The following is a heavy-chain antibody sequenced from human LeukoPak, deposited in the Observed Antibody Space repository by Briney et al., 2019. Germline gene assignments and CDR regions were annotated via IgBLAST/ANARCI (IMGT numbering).Heavy chain of an antibody. CDR3: AKGGLLPFDY. V-gene: IGHV3-48*01. Sequence: PGGSLRLSCAVSGFTFSSYSMNWVRQAPGKGLEWVSYISTSSSTIYYADSVKGRFTISRDNSKNTLYLQMNSLRAEDTAVYYCAKGGLLPFDYWGQGTLVTVSS. D-gene: IGHD2-2*01. CDR2: ISTSSSTI. CDR1: GFTFSSYS. J-gene: IGHJ4*02.